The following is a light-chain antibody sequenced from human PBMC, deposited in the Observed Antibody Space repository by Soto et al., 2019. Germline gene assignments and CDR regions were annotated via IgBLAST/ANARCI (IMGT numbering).Light chain of an antibody. CDR2: EAS. CDR3: QQYQTWPRT. J-gene: IGKJ1*01. Sequence: EIVLTQSPATLSLSPGERATLSCRASQSVSSYLAWYQQKPGQAPRLLLYEASTRATGVPARFSGSGSRTDFTLTISGLQSEDAAIYYCQQYQTWPRTFGQGTKVDIK. V-gene: IGKV3-11*01. CDR1: QSVSSY.